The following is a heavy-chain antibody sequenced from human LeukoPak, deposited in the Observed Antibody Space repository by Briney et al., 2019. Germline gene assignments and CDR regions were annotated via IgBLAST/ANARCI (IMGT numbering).Heavy chain of an antibody. J-gene: IGHJ4*02. CDR2: ISAYNGNT. Sequence: ASVKVSCKASGYTFTSYGISWVRQAPGQGLEWMGWISAYNGNTNYAQKLQGRVTMTTDTSTSTAYMELRSLRSDDTAVYYCARGGPRYSSSWYPGPRYFDYWGQGTLVTVSS. V-gene: IGHV1-18*01. D-gene: IGHD6-13*01. CDR3: ARGGPRYSSSWYPGPRYFDY. CDR1: GYTFTSYG.